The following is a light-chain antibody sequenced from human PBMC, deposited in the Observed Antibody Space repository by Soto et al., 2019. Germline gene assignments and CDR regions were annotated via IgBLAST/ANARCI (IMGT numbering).Light chain of an antibody. CDR2: DAS. CDR3: QQRSSWPLLT. Sequence: EIVLTQSPATLSLSPGERATLSCRASQSVSNYLAWFQQKPGQAPRLLIYDASNRATGIPARFSGSGSGTDFTLTISSLEPENFAVYYCQQRSSWPLLTFGGGTKVEI. V-gene: IGKV3-11*01. J-gene: IGKJ4*01. CDR1: QSVSNY.